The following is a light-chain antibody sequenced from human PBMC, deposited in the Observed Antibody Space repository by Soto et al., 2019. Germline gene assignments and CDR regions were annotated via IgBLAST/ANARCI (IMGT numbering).Light chain of an antibody. J-gene: IGKJ1*01. CDR3: QQYHNWPPRT. CDR1: QSVSSN. V-gene: IGKV3-15*01. CDR2: GAS. Sequence: EIVMTQSPATLSVSPGERATLSCRASQSVSSNLAWYQQKPGQAPRLLIYGASTRATGIPARFSGSGSGTEFTLTISSLQPEDVAVYYCQQYHNWPPRTFGQGTKVEIK.